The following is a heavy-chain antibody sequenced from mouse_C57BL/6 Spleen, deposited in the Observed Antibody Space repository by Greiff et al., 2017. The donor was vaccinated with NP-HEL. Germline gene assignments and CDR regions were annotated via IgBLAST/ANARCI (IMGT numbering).Heavy chain of an antibody. V-gene: IGHV1-55*01. J-gene: IGHJ3*01. CDR1: GYTFTSYW. Sequence: QVQLQQPGAELVKPGASVKMSCKASGYTFTSYWITWVKQRPGQGLEWIGDIYPGSGSTNYNEKFKSKATLTVDTSSSTAYMQLSSLTSEDSAVEYCARATYDYDGGFAYWGKGTLVTVSA. CDR3: ARATYDYDGGFAY. D-gene: IGHD2-4*01. CDR2: IYPGSGST.